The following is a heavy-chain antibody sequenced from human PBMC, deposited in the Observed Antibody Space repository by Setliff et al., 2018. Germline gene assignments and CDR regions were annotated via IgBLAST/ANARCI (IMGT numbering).Heavy chain of an antibody. D-gene: IGHD6-13*01. CDR2: IYYSGST. J-gene: IGHJ4*02. CDR3: ASFAGSSWVDY. CDR1: GGSISSSSYY. V-gene: IGHV4-39*01. Sequence: SETLSLTCTVSGGSISSSSYYWGWIRQPPGKGLEWIGSIYYSGSTYYNPSLKSRVTISADTSKNQFSLKLSSVTAADTAVYYCASFAGSSWVDYWGQGTLVTVSS.